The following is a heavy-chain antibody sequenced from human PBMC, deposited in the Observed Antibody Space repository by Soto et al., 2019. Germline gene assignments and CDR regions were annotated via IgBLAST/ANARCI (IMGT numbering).Heavy chain of an antibody. D-gene: IGHD6-19*01. V-gene: IGHV3-21*01. J-gene: IGHJ4*02. CDR1: GFTFSSYG. Sequence: PGGSLRLSCAASGFTFSSYGMHWVRQAPGKGLEWVSSISSSSSYIYYADSLKGRFTISRDNAKKSLYLQMNSLRAEDTAVYYCARGSSGHDYWGKGILVTVSS. CDR3: ARGSSGHDY. CDR2: ISSSSSYI.